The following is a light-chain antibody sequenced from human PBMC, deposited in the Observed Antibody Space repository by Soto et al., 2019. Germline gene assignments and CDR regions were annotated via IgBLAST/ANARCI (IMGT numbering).Light chain of an antibody. Sequence: QSALTQPPSVSGSPGQSVTISCTGTSSDVGDYDYVSWYLQHTGTAPKLLISDVSRRHSGVPDRFSGSKSGNTASLTISGLQVDDEGDYYCCSYAGTSTYVFGTGTKLTVL. CDR2: DVS. CDR1: SSDVGDYDY. CDR3: CSYAGTSTYV. V-gene: IGLV2-11*01. J-gene: IGLJ1*01.